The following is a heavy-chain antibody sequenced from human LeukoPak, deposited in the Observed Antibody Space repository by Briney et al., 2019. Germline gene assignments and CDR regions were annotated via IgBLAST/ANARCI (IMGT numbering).Heavy chain of an antibody. D-gene: IGHD3-9*01. Sequence: GGSLRLSCAASGYTFSHYAMSCVPDAPEGGVECVSDITGSGGNTHYADSVKGRFTISRDNSKITVFLQMNSLRAEDTAVYYCAKWGGYDVLTGYYVSDYWGQGTLVTVSS. CDR2: ITGSGGNT. J-gene: IGHJ4*02. CDR3: AKWGGYDVLTGYYVSDY. CDR1: GYTFSHYA. V-gene: IGHV3-23*01.